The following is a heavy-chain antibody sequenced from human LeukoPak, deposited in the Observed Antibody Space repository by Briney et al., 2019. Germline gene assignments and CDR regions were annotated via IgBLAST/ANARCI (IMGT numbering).Heavy chain of an antibody. J-gene: IGHJ4*02. V-gene: IGHV3-21*01. CDR2: ISSSSSYI. CDR1: GFTFRTYT. D-gene: IGHD2-8*01. CDR3: AREALSSVDY. Sequence: GGSLRLSCAASGFTFRTYTMHWVRQARGKGLEWVSSISSSSSYIYYADSLKGRFTISRDNAKNSLFLQMNSLRAEDTAVYYCAREALSSVDYWGQGTLVTVSS.